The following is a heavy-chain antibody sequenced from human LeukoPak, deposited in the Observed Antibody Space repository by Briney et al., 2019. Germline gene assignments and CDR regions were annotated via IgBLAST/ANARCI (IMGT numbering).Heavy chain of an antibody. Sequence: PSETLSLSCTVSGASTSHFYWNWIRQPPGKGLEWIGYMHNSGSSKHSPSLKSRVTVSIDTSKNQFSLQLTSVTAADTAMYFCARSAEWLRNAFDIWGQGTMASVSS. V-gene: IGHV4-59*01. D-gene: IGHD5-12*01. CDR2: MHNSGSS. CDR3: ARSAEWLRNAFDI. CDR1: GASTSHFY. J-gene: IGHJ3*02.